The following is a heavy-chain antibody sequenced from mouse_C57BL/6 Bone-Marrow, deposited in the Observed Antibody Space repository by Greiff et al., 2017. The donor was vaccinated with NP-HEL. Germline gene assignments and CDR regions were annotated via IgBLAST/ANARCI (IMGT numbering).Heavy chain of an antibody. V-gene: IGHV1-18*01. CDR3: ARTAWNGPHYYDMDY. Sequence: VQLQQSGPELVKPGASVKIPCKASGYTFTDYNMDWVKQSHGTSLEWIGDINPNNGGTIYNQKFKGKATLTVDKSSSTAYMELRSLQSEDTAVYYGARTAWNGPHYYDMDYWGQGTSVTVSS. CDR1: GYTFTDYN. CDR2: INPNNGGT. J-gene: IGHJ4*01. D-gene: IGHD1-1*02.